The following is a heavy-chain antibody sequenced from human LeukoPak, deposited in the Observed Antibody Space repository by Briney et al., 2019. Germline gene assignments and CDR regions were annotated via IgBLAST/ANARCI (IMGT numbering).Heavy chain of an antibody. D-gene: IGHD6-6*01. J-gene: IGHJ4*02. CDR2: IYYSGST. CDR1: GGSISSSSSY. V-gene: IGHV4-39*01. Sequence: SETLSLTCTVSGGSISSSSSYWGWIRQPPGKGLEWIGSIYYSGSTYYNPSLKSRVTISVDTSKNQFSLKLSSVTAADTAVYYCARLVGSSSGGADYWGQGTLVTVSS. CDR3: ARLVGSSSGGADY.